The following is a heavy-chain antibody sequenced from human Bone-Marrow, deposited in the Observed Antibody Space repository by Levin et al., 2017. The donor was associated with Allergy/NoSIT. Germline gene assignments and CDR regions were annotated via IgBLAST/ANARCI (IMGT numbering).Heavy chain of an antibody. J-gene: IGHJ6*02. Sequence: GGSLRLSCAASGFTFNNYAMHWVRQAPGKGLEWVAGVSWNSANIGYADSVKGRFTISRDNAKNSLYLQMNSLRAEDTALYYCAKQTRGNYYYYYGMDVWGHGTTVTVSS. D-gene: IGHD3-10*01. V-gene: IGHV3-9*01. CDR3: AKQTRGNYYYYYGMDV. CDR1: GFTFNNYA. CDR2: VSWNSANI.